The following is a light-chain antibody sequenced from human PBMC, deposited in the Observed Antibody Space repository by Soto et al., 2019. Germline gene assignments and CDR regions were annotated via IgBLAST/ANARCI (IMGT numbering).Light chain of an antibody. J-gene: IGKJ2*01. V-gene: IGKV3-20*01. CDR1: QSVSSSY. CDR3: QQYDSSPVYT. CDR2: GAS. Sequence: EIVLTQSPGTLSLSPGERATLSCRASQSVSSSYLTWYQQKPGQAPRLLIYGASSRATGIPDRFSGSGSVTDFTLTISRLEPEDFAVYYCQQYDSSPVYTFGQGTKLEIK.